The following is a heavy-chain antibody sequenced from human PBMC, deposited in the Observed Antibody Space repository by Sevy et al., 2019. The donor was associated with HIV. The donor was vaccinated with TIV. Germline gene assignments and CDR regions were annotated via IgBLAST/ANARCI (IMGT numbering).Heavy chain of an antibody. V-gene: IGHV3-43*01. J-gene: IGHJ4*02. CDR2: ITWDGGST. CDR3: AKDISGEGYLGSGYFDY. D-gene: IGHD2-15*01. CDR1: GFTFDDYT. Sequence: GGCLRLSCAASGFTFDDYTMNWVRRAPGKGLEWVSLITWDGGSTYYADSVKGRFTISRDNSKNSLYLQMNSLRTEDTALYYCAKDISGEGYLGSGYFDYWGQGTLVTVSS.